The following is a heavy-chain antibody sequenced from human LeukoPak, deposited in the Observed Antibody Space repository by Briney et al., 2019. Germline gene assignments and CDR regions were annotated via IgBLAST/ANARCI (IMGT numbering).Heavy chain of an antibody. CDR2: LSGGGGST. J-gene: IGHJ4*02. Sequence: GGSLRLSCEASGFTFSNYAMTWDRQAPGKGLEWVSALSGGGGSTYYADSVKGRFTISRDNSRNTLYLQMNSLRADDTAVYYCAKSPFWGQGTLVTVSS. V-gene: IGHV3-23*01. CDR1: GFTFSNYA. CDR3: AKSPF.